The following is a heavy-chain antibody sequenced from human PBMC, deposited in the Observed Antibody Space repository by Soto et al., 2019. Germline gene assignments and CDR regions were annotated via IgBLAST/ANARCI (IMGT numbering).Heavy chain of an antibody. CDR3: ARGVSAGVDY. V-gene: IGHV1-8*01. CDR1: GYSFTSLD. Sequence: QVQLVQSGAEVREPGASVKVSCKASGYSFTSLDINWVRQTAGQGLEWMGWMEPSTGRTGYAQKFQGRVTMTRDTSINTAYMELTTLTSDDTDFYYCARGVSAGVDYWGQGTLVIVSS. J-gene: IGHJ4*02. D-gene: IGHD1-26*01. CDR2: MEPSTGRT.